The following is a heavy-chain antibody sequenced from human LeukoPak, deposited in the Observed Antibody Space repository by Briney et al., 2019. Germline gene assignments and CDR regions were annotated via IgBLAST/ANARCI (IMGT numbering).Heavy chain of an antibody. CDR3: ARHHIAVGDTS. Sequence: SETLSLTCSVSGGSISSHYWSWIRQPLGKGLEWIAHMYYSGNTKYNPSLKSRVTISVDTSKTQFSLKLSSATAADTAVYYCARHHIAVGDTSWGQGTLVTVSS. CDR2: MYYSGNT. V-gene: IGHV4-59*08. D-gene: IGHD2-2*01. J-gene: IGHJ5*02. CDR1: GGSISSHY.